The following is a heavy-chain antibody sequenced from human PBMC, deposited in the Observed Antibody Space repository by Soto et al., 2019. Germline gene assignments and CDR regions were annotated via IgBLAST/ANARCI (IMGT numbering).Heavy chain of an antibody. V-gene: IGHV4-59*01. CDR2: IYYTGTT. Sequence: SETLSLTCTVSGGSISSYYWSWIRQPPGKGLEWIGYIYYTGTTNYNPSLKSRVTISVDTSKNQFSLKLSSVTTADTAVYYCARTLYSYGPRFDYWGQGTLVTVSS. CDR3: ARTLYSYGPRFDY. D-gene: IGHD5-18*01. J-gene: IGHJ4*02. CDR1: GGSISSYY.